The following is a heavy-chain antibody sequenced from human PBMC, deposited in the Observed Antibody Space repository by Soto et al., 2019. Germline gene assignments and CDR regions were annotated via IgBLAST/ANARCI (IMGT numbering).Heavy chain of an antibody. V-gene: IGHV2-5*02. CDR3: AHLLDSAWYGESINGFDP. D-gene: IGHD3-10*01. CDR2: IYWDDDK. Sequence: SGPTLVNPTQTLPLTCTFSGFSLSTSGLGVGWIRQPLGKVLEWLALIYWDDDKRYSPSLKSRLTIPKDTSKNQVVLTMTNMDPVDTATYYCAHLLDSAWYGESINGFDPRGQGTLVTVSS. CDR1: GFSLSTSGLG. J-gene: IGHJ5*02.